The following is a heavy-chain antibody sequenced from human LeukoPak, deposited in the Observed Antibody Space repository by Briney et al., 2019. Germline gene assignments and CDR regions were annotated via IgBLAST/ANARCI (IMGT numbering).Heavy chain of an antibody. CDR2: IYTSGST. Sequence: KSSETLSLICTVSGGSISSYYWSWIRQPAGKGLEWIGRIYTSGSTNYNPSLKSRVTMSVDTSKNQFSLKLSSVTAADTAVYYCARDLIAARPPYYYYHMDVWGKGTTVTVSS. V-gene: IGHV4-4*07. CDR3: ARDLIAARPPYYYYHMDV. J-gene: IGHJ6*03. D-gene: IGHD6-6*01. CDR1: GGSISSYY.